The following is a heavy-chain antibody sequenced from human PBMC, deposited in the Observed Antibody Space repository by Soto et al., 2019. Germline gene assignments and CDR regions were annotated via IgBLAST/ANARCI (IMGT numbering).Heavy chain of an antibody. CDR2: INAGNGNT. D-gene: IGHD2-2*01. CDR1: GYTFTSYA. Sequence: ASVKVSCKASGYTFTSYAMRWVRQAPGQRLEWMGWINAGNGNTKYSQKFQGRVTITRDTSASTAYLQWSSLKASDTAMYYCARHIGTLGYCSSTSCPWGFDPWGQGTLVTVSS. J-gene: IGHJ5*02. CDR3: ARHIGTLGYCSSTSCPWGFDP. V-gene: IGHV1-3*01.